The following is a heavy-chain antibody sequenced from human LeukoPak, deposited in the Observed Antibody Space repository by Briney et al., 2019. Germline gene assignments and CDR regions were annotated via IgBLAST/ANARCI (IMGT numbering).Heavy chain of an antibody. J-gene: IGHJ4*02. V-gene: IGHV1-69*04. CDR2: IIPILGIA. Sequence: ASVKVSCKASGGTFSSYAISWVRQAPGQGLEWMGRIIPILGIANYAQKFQGRVTITADKSTSTAYMELSSLRSEDTAVYYCASPVLDYGDYEFDHWGQGTLVTVSS. CDR1: GGTFSSYA. CDR3: ASPVLDYGDYEFDH. D-gene: IGHD4-17*01.